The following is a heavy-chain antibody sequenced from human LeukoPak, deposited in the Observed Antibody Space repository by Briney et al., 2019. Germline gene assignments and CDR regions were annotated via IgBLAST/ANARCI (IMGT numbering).Heavy chain of an antibody. CDR1: QYTFTIYS. Sequence: ASVTVSFKASQYTFTIYSIHWVRQAPGQRLEWMGWINAGNGDTKYSQKFQDRVTITRDTSANIAYMELSSLRSEDTAVYFCARATLSDYYFNYWGQGTLVTVSS. CDR2: INAGNGDT. V-gene: IGHV1-3*01. J-gene: IGHJ4*02. CDR3: ARATLSDYYFNY.